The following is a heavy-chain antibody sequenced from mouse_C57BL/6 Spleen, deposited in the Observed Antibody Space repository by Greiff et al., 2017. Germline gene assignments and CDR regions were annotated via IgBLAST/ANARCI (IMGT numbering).Heavy chain of an antibody. J-gene: IGHJ4*01. CDR3: ARGVYYGSSYDAMDY. Sequence: QVQLQQPGPELVKPGASVQISCKASGYAFSSSWLNWVKQRPGTGLEWIGRIYPGDGDTNYNGQVKGKATLTADKSSSKAYIQLSSLTSEDSAVYFCARGVYYGSSYDAMDYWGQGTSVTVSS. D-gene: IGHD1-1*01. V-gene: IGHV1-82*01. CDR1: GYAFSSSW. CDR2: IYPGDGDT.